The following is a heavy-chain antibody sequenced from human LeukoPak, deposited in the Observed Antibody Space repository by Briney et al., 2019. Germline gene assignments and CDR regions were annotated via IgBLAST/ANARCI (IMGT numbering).Heavy chain of an antibody. CDR3: ARVNKSWYYYGSGSLNWFDP. V-gene: IGHV1-18*01. J-gene: IGHJ5*02. Sequence: GASVKVSCKASGYTFTSYGISWVRQAPGQGLEWMGWISAYNGNTNYAQKLQGRVTMTTDTSTSTAYMELRSLRSDDTAVYYCARVNKSWYYYGSGSLNWFDPWGQGTLVTVSS. CDR1: GYTFTSYG. D-gene: IGHD3-10*01. CDR2: ISAYNGNT.